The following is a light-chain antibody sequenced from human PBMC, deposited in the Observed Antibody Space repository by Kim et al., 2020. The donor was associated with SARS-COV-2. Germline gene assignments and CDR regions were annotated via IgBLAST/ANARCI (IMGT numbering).Light chain of an antibody. V-gene: IGLV2-14*04. CDR2: DVS. CDR3: SSYTSSSTLV. Sequence: GKSWTISCTGTSSDVGCYNYVSWYQQHPGNAPKLMIYDVSKRPSRGSNRFSGSKSGNTASLTISGLQAEDEADYYCSSYTSSSTLVFGGGTQLTVL. CDR1: SSDVGCYNY. J-gene: IGLJ2*01.